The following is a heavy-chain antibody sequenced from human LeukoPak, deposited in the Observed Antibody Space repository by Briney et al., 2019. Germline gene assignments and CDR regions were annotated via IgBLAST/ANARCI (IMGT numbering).Heavy chain of an antibody. V-gene: IGHV3-23*01. J-gene: IGHJ3*02. D-gene: IGHD2-21*01. CDR3: AKDSLAYCGGDCYPTDAFDI. Sequence: PGGSLRLSCAASGFTFSSYAMSWVRQAPGKGLEWVSAISGSGGSTYYADSVEGRFTISRDNSKNTLYLQMNGLRAEDTAVYYCAKDSLAYCGGDCYPTDAFDIWGQGTMVTVSS. CDR2: ISGSGGST. CDR1: GFTFSSYA.